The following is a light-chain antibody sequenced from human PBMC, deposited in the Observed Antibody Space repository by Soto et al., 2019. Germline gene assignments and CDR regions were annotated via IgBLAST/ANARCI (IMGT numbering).Light chain of an antibody. CDR2: AAS. Sequence: DIQMTQSPSSLSASVGDRVTITCRASQSISSSLNWYQQKPGKAPKLLIYAASSLQSGVPSMFSGSGSGTDFTLTISSLQPEDFATYYCQQSYSTPRPFGQGTKVEIK. CDR3: QQSYSTPRP. V-gene: IGKV1-39*01. J-gene: IGKJ1*01. CDR1: QSISSS.